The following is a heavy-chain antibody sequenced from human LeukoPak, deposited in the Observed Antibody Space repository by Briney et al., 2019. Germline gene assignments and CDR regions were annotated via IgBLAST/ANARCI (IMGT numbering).Heavy chain of an antibody. Sequence: SQTLSLTCTVSGGSTSSGDYYWSWIRQPPGKGLEWIGYIYYSGSTYYNPSLKSRVTISVDTSKNQFSLKLSSVTAADTAVYYCASSLGYCSGGSCSIDYWGQGTLVTVSS. J-gene: IGHJ4*02. CDR2: IYYSGST. V-gene: IGHV4-30-4*01. CDR3: ASSLGYCSGGSCSIDY. CDR1: GGSTSSGDYY. D-gene: IGHD2-15*01.